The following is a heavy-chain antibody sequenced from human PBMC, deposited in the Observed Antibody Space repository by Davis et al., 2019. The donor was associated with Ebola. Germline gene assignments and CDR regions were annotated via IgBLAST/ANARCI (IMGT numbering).Heavy chain of an antibody. J-gene: IGHJ4*02. D-gene: IGHD4-17*01. CDR3: ARVSSGGDFDY. Sequence: GESLKISCAASGFTFSSYSMNWVRQAPGKGLEWVSYISGSSSTIYYAYSVKGRFTISRDNSKNTLYLQMNSLRAEDTAVYYCARVSSGGDFDYWGQGTLVTVSS. CDR2: ISGSSSTI. V-gene: IGHV3-48*01. CDR1: GFTFSSYS.